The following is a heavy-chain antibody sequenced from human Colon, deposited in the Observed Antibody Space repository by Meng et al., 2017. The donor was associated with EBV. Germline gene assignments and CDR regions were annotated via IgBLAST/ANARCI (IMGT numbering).Heavy chain of an antibody. V-gene: IGHV3-15*05. Sequence: EQHLLESGGGLVKPWESLRLACAASGFTLSDAWMSWVRQAAGKGLEWVGRIRSKTDGDKTEYAASVTGRFRISRDDSMNTLFLQMDGLTIEDTAVYYCTTDQYYDILAGFRRFDYWGLGTLVTVSS. J-gene: IGHJ4*02. CDR3: TTDQYYDILAGFRRFDY. CDR2: IRSKTDGDKT. CDR1: GFTLSDAW. D-gene: IGHD3-9*01.